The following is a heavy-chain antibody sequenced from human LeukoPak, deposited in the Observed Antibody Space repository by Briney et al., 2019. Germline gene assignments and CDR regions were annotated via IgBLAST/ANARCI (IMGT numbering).Heavy chain of an antibody. CDR2: ISSSSSYI. CDR3: ARDLGGYVLRYFDWSTAFDI. J-gene: IGHJ3*02. V-gene: IGHV3-21*01. D-gene: IGHD3-9*01. CDR1: GFTFSSYS. Sequence: GGSLRLSCAASGFTFSSYSMNWVRQAPGKGLEWVSSISSSSSYIYYADSVKGRFTISRDNAKNSLYLQMNSLRAEDMAVYYCARDLGGYVLRYFDWSTAFDIWGQGTMVTVSS.